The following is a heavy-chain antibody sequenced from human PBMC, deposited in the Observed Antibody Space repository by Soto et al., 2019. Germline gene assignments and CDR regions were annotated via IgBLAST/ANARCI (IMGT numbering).Heavy chain of an antibody. V-gene: IGHV1-8*01. CDR2: MNPNSGNT. CDR1: GYTFTSYD. CDR3: ARGKGIAVAGYYYGMEV. J-gene: IGHJ6*02. Sequence: ASVKVSCKASGYTFTSYDINWVRQATGQGLEWMGWMNPNSGNTGYAQKFQGRVTMTRNTSISTAYMELSSLRSEDTAVYYCARGKGIAVAGYYYGMEVWGQGTTVTVSS. D-gene: IGHD6-19*01.